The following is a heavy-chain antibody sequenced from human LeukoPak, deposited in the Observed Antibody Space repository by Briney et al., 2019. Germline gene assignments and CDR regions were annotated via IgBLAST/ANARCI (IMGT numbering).Heavy chain of an antibody. CDR1: GGTFSSYT. V-gene: IGHV1-69*02. D-gene: IGHD3-3*01. J-gene: IGHJ3*02. Sequence: SVKVSCKASGGTFSSYTISWVRQAPGQGLEWMGRIIPILGIANYAQKFQGRVTITADKSTSTAYMELSSLRSEDTAVYYCARVEWTTTLIAPDAFDIWGQGTMDTVSS. CDR3: ARVEWTTTLIAPDAFDI. CDR2: IIPILGIA.